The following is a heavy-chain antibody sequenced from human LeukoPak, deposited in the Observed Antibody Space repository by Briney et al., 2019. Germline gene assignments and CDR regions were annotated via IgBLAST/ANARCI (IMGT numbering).Heavy chain of an antibody. J-gene: IGHJ4*02. V-gene: IGHV3-30*18. CDR3: AKDQGMGDNVGTAMEDY. CDR1: GFTFSSYG. CDR2: ISYDGSNK. D-gene: IGHD5-18*01. Sequence: GRSLRLSWAASGFTFSSYGMHWVRQAPVKGLEWVAVISYDGSNKYYADSVKGRFTISRDNSKNTLYLQMNSLRAEDTAVYYCAKDQGMGDNVGTAMEDYWGQGTLVTVSS.